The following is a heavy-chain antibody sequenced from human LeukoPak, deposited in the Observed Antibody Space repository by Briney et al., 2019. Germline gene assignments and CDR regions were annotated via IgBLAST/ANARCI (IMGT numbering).Heavy chain of an antibody. D-gene: IGHD6-19*01. CDR3: ARHRSSGFFDY. Sequence: GGSLRLSCAASGFTFSSYWMSWVRQAPGKGLEWVANIKQDGSEKYYVDSVKGRFTISRDNAKNSLYLQMNSLRAEDTAVYFCARHRSSGFFDYWGQGTLVTVSS. CDR1: GFTFSSYW. CDR2: IKQDGSEK. V-gene: IGHV3-7*01. J-gene: IGHJ4*02.